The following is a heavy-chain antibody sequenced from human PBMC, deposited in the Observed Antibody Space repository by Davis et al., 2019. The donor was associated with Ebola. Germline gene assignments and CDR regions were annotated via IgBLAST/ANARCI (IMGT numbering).Heavy chain of an antibody. V-gene: IGHV3-30-3*01. CDR2: ISYDGSNK. D-gene: IGHD3-3*01. Sequence: GESLKISCAASGFTFSRYAMYWVRQAPGKGLEWVAVISYDGSNKYYADSVKGRFTISRDNSKNTLYLQMNSLRAGDTAVYYCARTPNYDFWTTIDYWGQGTLVTVSS. CDR1: GFTFSRYA. CDR3: ARTPNYDFWTTIDY. J-gene: IGHJ4*02.